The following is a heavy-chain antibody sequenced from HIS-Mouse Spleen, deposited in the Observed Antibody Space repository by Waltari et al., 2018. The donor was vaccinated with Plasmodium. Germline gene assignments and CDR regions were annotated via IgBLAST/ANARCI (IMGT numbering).Heavy chain of an antibody. D-gene: IGHD6-19*01. CDR3: ARGPRIAVAGKGGYFDY. V-gene: IGHV4-34*01. Sequence: QVQLQQWGAGLLKPSETLSLTCAVYGGSLRGYYLSWILPPPGKGLEWIGEINHSGSTNYNPSLKRRVTISVDTSKNQFSLKLSSVTAADTAVYYCARGPRIAVAGKGGYFDYWGQGTLVTVSS. J-gene: IGHJ4*02. CDR2: INHSGST. CDR1: GGSLRGYY.